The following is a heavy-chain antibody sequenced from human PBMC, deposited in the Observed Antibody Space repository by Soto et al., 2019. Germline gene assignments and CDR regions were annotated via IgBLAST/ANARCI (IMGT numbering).Heavy chain of an antibody. Sequence: QVQLQQSGPGLVKPSQTLSLTCAISGDSVSTSSATWDWISQSPSRGLEWLGRTYYRYKWYNDYAVSVKGRITINPDTSNNQLSLQLNSVTPDDTAVYYCARLIGNSWLDSWGQGTLVTVSS. CDR2: TYYRYKWYN. V-gene: IGHV6-1*01. D-gene: IGHD2-8*01. J-gene: IGHJ5*01. CDR3: ARLIGNSWLDS. CDR1: GDSVSTSSAT.